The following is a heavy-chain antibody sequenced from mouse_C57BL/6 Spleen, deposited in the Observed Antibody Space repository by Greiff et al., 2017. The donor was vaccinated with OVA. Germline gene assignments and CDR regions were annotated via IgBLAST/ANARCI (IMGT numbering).Heavy chain of an antibody. CDR2: IRLKSDNYAT. V-gene: IGHV6-3*01. J-gene: IGHJ1*03. CDR3: TGRGLRPYWYFDV. Sequence: EVKLVESGGGLVQPGGSMKLSCVASGFTFSNYWMNWVRQSPEKGLEWVAQIRLKSDNYATHYAESVKGRFTISRDDAKSSVYLQMNNLRAEDTGIYYCTGRGLRPYWYFDVWGTGTTVTVSS. D-gene: IGHD2-4*01. CDR1: GFTFSNYW.